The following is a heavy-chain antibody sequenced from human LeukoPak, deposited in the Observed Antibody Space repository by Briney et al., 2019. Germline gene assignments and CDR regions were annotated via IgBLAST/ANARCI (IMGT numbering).Heavy chain of an antibody. J-gene: IGHJ5*02. D-gene: IGHD3-22*01. CDR3: ARRLNYYDSSGYYSNWFDP. CDR2: IYPGDSDT. CDR1: GYSFTSYW. Sequence: GESLKISCKGSGYSFTSYWIGWVRQMPGKGLEWMGIIYPGDSDTRYSPSFQGQVTISADKSISTTYVQWSSLKASDTAMYYCARRLNYYDSSGYYSNWFDPWGQGTLVTVSS. V-gene: IGHV5-51*01.